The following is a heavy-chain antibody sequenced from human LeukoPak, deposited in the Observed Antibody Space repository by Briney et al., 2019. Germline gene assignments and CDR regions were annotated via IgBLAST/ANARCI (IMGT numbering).Heavy chain of an antibody. CDR1: GFNFSTSW. V-gene: IGHV3-7*01. J-gene: IGHJ5*02. CDR3: VKDGGSSGWFVH. CDR2: IKKDGGQK. D-gene: IGHD3-3*01. Sequence: GGSLRLSCVVSGFNFSTSWMSWVRQAPGKGPEWVANIKKDGGQKFYVDSVDGRFTISRDNAKTSLFLQMNSLTVEDTAVYYCVKDGGSSGWFVHWGQGTLVSVSS.